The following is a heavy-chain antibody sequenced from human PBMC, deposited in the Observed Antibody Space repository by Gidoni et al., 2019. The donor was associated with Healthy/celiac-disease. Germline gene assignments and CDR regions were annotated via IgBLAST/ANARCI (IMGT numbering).Heavy chain of an antibody. CDR3: ARDQTGATGD. D-gene: IGHD7-27*01. CDR2: IYHSGST. V-gene: IGHV4-38-2*02. Sequence: QVQLQESGPGLVKPSETLSLTCTVPGYSISSGYYWGWIRQPPGKGLEWIGSIYHSGSTYYNPSLKSRVTISVDTSKNQFSRKLSSVTAADTAVYYCARDQTGATGDWGQGTLVTVSS. CDR1: GYSISSGYY. J-gene: IGHJ4*02.